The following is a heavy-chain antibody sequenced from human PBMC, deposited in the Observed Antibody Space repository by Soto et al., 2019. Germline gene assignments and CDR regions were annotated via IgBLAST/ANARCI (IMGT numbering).Heavy chain of an antibody. CDR2: ISSSGSTI. Sequence: QVQLVESGGGLVKPGGSLRLSCAASGFTFSDYYMSWIRQAPGKGLEWVSYISSSGSTIYYADSVKGRFTISRDNXKXSXXLQMNSLRAEDTAVYYCARDYYDFWRDYYYYGMDVWGQGTTVTVSS. V-gene: IGHV3-11*01. D-gene: IGHD3-3*01. CDR1: GFTFSDYY. J-gene: IGHJ6*02. CDR3: ARDYYDFWRDYYYYGMDV.